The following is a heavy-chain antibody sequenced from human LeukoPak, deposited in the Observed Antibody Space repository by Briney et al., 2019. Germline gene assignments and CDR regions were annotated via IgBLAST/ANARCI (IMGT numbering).Heavy chain of an antibody. Sequence: GASVKVSCKASGGTFSSYAISWVRQAPGQGLEWMGGIIPIFGTANYAQKFQGRVTITADESTSTAYMELSSLRSEDTAVYYCARVGYCSGGSCYDYYYYMDVWGKGTTVTVSS. D-gene: IGHD2-15*01. CDR2: IIPIFGTA. J-gene: IGHJ6*03. CDR1: GGTFSSYA. V-gene: IGHV1-69*13. CDR3: ARVGYCSGGSCYDYYYYMDV.